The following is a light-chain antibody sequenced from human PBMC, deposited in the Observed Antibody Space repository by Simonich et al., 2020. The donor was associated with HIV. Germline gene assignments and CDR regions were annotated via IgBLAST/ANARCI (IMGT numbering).Light chain of an antibody. CDR2: YVS. CDR3: SSYTSSSTLV. CDR1: SSDLDDYKD. V-gene: IGLV2-14*01. Sequence: QSALTQPASVSGSPGQSITISCTGTSSDLDDYKDVSWYEKHPGKAPKLLIYYVSKRPSDISNRFSGSKSGNAASLTISGLQAEDEADYYCSSYTSSSTLVFGGGTKLTVL. J-gene: IGLJ3*02.